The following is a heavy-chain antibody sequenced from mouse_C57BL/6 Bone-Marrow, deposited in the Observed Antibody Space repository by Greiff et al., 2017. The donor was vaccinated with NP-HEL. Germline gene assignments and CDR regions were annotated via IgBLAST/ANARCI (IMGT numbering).Heavy chain of an antibody. D-gene: IGHD2-4*01. Sequence: DVKLVESEGGLVQPGSSMKLSCTASGFTFSDYYMAWVRQVPEKGLEWVANINYDGSSTYYLDSLKSRFIISRDNAKTILYLQMSRLKSEDTATYYCAREGGLRRRTYAMDYWGQGTSVTVSS. V-gene: IGHV5-16*01. CDR3: AREGGLRRRTYAMDY. J-gene: IGHJ4*01. CDR2: INYDGSST. CDR1: GFTFSDYY.